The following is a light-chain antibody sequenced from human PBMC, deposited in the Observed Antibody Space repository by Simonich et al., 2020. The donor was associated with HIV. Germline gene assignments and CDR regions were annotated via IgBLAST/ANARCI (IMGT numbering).Light chain of an antibody. J-gene: IGKJ1*01. CDR2: GAS. Sequence: EIVLTQSPATLSVSPGERATLSCRASQSISSNLVWYQQKPGQAPRLLIYGASTRATCIPARFSGSGSGTEFTLTISSLQSEDFGVYYCQQYNKWPPTWTFGQGTKVEIK. CDR3: QQYNKWPPTWT. CDR1: QSISSN. V-gene: IGKV3-15*01.